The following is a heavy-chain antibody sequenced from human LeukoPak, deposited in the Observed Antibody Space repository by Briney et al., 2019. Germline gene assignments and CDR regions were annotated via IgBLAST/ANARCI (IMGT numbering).Heavy chain of an antibody. D-gene: IGHD3-22*01. V-gene: IGHV1-2*02. Sequence: ASVKVSCKASGYTFTGYYMHWVRQAPGQGLEWMGWINPNSGGTNYAQKFQGRVTMTRDTSISTAYMELSRLRSDDTAVYYCARDHPYYYDSSGYCPIFIYWGQGTLVTVSS. CDR2: INPNSGGT. J-gene: IGHJ4*02. CDR1: GYTFTGYY. CDR3: ARDHPYYYDSSGYCPIFIY.